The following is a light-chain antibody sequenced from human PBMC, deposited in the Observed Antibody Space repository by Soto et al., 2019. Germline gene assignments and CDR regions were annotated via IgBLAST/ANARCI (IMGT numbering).Light chain of an antibody. CDR1: QDVSIF. J-gene: IGKJ2*01. V-gene: IGKV3-11*02. CDR2: DAS. CDR3: QQHSTWLDT. Sequence: EILLAQSPATLSLSPGERATLSCKASQDVSIFLAWYQQKPGQAPRLLIHDASNRATGVPASFSGSGSGRDFTLTITSLEPEDFAVYYCQQHSTWLDTFVQGTKLEV.